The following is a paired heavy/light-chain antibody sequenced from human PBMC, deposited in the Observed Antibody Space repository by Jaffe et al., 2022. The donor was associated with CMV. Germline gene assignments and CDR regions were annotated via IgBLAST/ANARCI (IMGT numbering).Heavy chain of an antibody. CDR3: ALHRWTATAPIYLPNLFDP. V-gene: IGHV4-39*01. CDR1: GGSISSTIYY. D-gene: IGHD2-21*02. J-gene: IGHJ5*02. Sequence: QLQLQESGPGLVRPSETLSLTCTVSGGSISSTIYYWGWIRQPPGKGLEWIGSIYSTGSSYYNPSLRSRVIVSVDTSKNQFSLRLTSVTAADTAVYYCALHRWTATAPIYLPNLFDPWGQGTLVTVSS. CDR2: IYSTGSS.
Light chain of an antibody. CDR3: CAFAGSGTLGV. V-gene: IGLV2-23*02. Sequence: QSALTQPASVSGSHGQSITISCTGTSSDVGSYNLVSWYQQHPGKVPKLMIFEVSKRPSGVSNRFSGSKSGNTASLTVSGLQAEDEADYYCCAFAGSGTLGVFGTGTKVTVL. J-gene: IGLJ1*01. CDR2: EVS. CDR1: SSDVGSYNL.